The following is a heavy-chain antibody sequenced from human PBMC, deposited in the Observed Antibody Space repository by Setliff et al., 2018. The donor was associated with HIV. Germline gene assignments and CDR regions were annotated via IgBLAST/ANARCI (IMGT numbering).Heavy chain of an antibody. Sequence: ESLKISCKASGYSFSDYWIGWVRQMPGKGLEWMGVTYPGDSTTRYSPSLEGQVTMSADKLINTAYLQWSSLKASDTAMYYCATRLLGYSGYGYWGQGTLVTVSS. CDR2: TYPGDSTT. J-gene: IGHJ4*02. CDR3: ATRLLGYSGYGY. V-gene: IGHV5-51*04. CDR1: GYSFSDYW. D-gene: IGHD5-12*01.